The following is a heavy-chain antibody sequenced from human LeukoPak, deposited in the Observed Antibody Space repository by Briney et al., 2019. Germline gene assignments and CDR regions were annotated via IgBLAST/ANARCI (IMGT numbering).Heavy chain of an antibody. CDR2: IYSGGST. Sequence: PGGSLRLSCAASEFTVNSNYMIWVRQAPGKGLEWVSLIYSGGSTYNADSVKDRFTISRDNSKNTVYPQMDSLRAEDTAVYYCASRTTVTDADGFDIWGQGTMVTVSS. J-gene: IGHJ3*02. CDR1: EFTVNSNY. CDR3: ASRTTVTDADGFDI. V-gene: IGHV3-66*01. D-gene: IGHD4-17*01.